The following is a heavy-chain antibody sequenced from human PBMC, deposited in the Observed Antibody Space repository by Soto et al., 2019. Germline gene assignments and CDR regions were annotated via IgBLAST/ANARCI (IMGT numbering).Heavy chain of an antibody. D-gene: IGHD5-18*01. Sequence: ASVKVSCKASGYTFTSYYMHWVRQAPGQGLEWMGIINPSGGSTSYAQKFKGRVTMTRDTSTSTVYMELSSLRSEDTALYYCARDGYSYGSMHAFDIWGQGTMVTVSS. V-gene: IGHV1-46*01. CDR2: INPSGGST. CDR1: GYTFTSYY. CDR3: ARDGYSYGSMHAFDI. J-gene: IGHJ3*02.